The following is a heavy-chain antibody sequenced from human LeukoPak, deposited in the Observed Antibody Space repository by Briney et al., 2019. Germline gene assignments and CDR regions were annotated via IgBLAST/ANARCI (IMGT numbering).Heavy chain of an antibody. CDR1: GFTFSSYC. J-gene: IGHJ4*02. D-gene: IGHD6-6*01. Sequence: GGSLTLSCAVSGFTFSSYCMTWVRQAAGKGLEWVSYISSTSSTVYYADSVKGRFTISRDNVKNSLYLQMNSLRAEDTAVYYCARGRDSSSSYPGYWGQGTLVTVSS. CDR2: ISSTSSTV. V-gene: IGHV3-48*01. CDR3: ARGRDSSSSYPGY.